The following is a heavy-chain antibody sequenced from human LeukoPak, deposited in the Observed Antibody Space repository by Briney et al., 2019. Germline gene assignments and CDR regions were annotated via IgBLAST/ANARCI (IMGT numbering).Heavy chain of an antibody. Sequence: SETLSLTCTVSGGSISSSNYYWGWIRQPPGKGLEWIGSISYSGSTYYNPSLKSRVTISIGTSRNQFSLKVTSVTAADTAVYYCARDPHAWGQGTLVTVSS. CDR1: GGSISSSNYY. CDR2: ISYSGST. V-gene: IGHV4-39*07. J-gene: IGHJ5*02. CDR3: ARDPHA.